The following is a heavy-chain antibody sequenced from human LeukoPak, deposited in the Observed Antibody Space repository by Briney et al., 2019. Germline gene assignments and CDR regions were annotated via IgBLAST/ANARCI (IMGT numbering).Heavy chain of an antibody. V-gene: IGHV4-34*01. CDR1: GGSFSGYY. Sequence: PSETLSLTCAVYGGSFSGYYWSWIRQPPGKGLEWIGEINHSGSTNYNPSLKSRVTISVDTSKNQFSLKLSSVTAADTAVYYCARGSGYSSGWYLMVWGQRTLVTVSS. CDR3: ARGSGYSSGWYLMV. D-gene: IGHD6-19*01. J-gene: IGHJ4*02. CDR2: INHSGST.